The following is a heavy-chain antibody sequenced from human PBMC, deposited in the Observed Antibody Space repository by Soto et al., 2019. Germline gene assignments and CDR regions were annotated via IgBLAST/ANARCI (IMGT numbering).Heavy chain of an antibody. CDR2: ISSSSSYI. V-gene: IGHV3-21*01. Sequence: PGGSLRLCWAASGFTFSSYSMNWVRQAPGKGLEWVSSISSSSSYIYYADSVKGRFTISRDNAKNSLYLQMNSLRAEDTAVYYCARDRDEGLDYDILTGPQHDAFDIWGQGTMVTVSS. CDR1: GFTFSSYS. D-gene: IGHD3-9*01. J-gene: IGHJ3*02. CDR3: ARDRDEGLDYDILTGPQHDAFDI.